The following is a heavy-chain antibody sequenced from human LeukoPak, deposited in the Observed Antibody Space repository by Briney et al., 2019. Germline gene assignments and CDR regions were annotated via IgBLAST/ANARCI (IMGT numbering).Heavy chain of an antibody. Sequence: SETLSLTCTVSGGSISSYYWSWIRQPPGKGLEWIGYIYYSGSTNYNPSLKSRVTISVDTSKNQFSLKLSSVTAADTAVYYCARSGSSGYYDYWGQGTLVTVSS. D-gene: IGHD3-22*01. CDR3: ARSGSSGYYDY. V-gene: IGHV4-59*01. CDR1: GGSISSYY. J-gene: IGHJ4*02. CDR2: IYYSGST.